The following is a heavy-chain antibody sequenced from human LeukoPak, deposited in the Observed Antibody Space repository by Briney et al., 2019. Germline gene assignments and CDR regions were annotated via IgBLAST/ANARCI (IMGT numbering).Heavy chain of an antibody. CDR1: GGSFSGYY. D-gene: IGHD5-12*01. Sequence: SETLSLTCAVYGGSFSGYYWSWIRQPPGKGLEGIGEINHSGSTNYNPSLKSRVTISVDTSKNQFSLKLSSVTAADTAVYYCARGHRWLRLRYYYYYMDVWGKGTTVTVSS. CDR3: ARGHRWLRLRYYYYYMDV. J-gene: IGHJ6*03. CDR2: INHSGST. V-gene: IGHV4-34*01.